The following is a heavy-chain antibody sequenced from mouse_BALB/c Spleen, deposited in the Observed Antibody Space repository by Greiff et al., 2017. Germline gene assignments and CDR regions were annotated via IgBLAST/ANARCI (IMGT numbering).Heavy chain of an antibody. Sequence: EVQRVESGGGLVQPGGSRKLSCAASGFTFSSFGMHWVRQAPEKGLEWVAYISSGSSTIYYADTVKGRFTISRDNPKNTLFLQMNSLRSEDTAMYYCAKGAGTFDYWGQGTTLTVSS. V-gene: IGHV5-17*02. J-gene: IGHJ2*01. CDR3: AKGAGTFDY. CDR1: GFTFSSFG. D-gene: IGHD4-1*01. CDR2: ISSGSSTI.